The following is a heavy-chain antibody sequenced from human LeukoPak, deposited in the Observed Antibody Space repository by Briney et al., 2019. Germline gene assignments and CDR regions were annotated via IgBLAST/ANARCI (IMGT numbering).Heavy chain of an antibody. CDR2: IFHTGTA. V-gene: IGHV4-59*08. CDR1: SGSMTSYY. CDR3: ASQVHWAAALDS. J-gene: IGHJ4*02. Sequence: PSEALSLTCNVSSGSMTSYYWSWIRQPPGRGLEWIGYIFHTGTATYNPSLKSRSTMSVDTSQKQFSLKVTSVTAADTAVYYCASQVHWAAALDSWGQGTLVSVSS. D-gene: IGHD6-13*01.